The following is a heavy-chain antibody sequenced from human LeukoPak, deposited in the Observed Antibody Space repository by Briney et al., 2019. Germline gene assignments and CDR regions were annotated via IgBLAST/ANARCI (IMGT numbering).Heavy chain of an antibody. CDR3: AKDWVVRGVISY. V-gene: IGHV3-30*18. D-gene: IGHD3-10*01. J-gene: IGHJ4*02. CDR1: GFTFSSYV. CDR2: ISYDGNNK. Sequence: GGSLRLSCAASGFTFSSYVMHWVRQAPGKGLEWVAGISYDGNNKYYAESVKGRFTISRDNSKNTLYLQMNSLRAEDTAVYYCAKDWVVRGVISYGGQGTLVTVSS.